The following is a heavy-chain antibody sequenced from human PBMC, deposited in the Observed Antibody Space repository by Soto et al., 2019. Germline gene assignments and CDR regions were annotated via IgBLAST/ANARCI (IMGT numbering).Heavy chain of an antibody. CDR3: ARDPSHGSGSYLDY. J-gene: IGHJ4*02. V-gene: IGHV3-33*01. D-gene: IGHD3-10*01. Sequence: QVQLVESGGGVVQPGRSLRLSCAASGFTFSDYGRHWVRQAPGKGLEWVAVIWFDGSNKYYADSVKGRFTLSRDNSKNTLYLQMNGLRAEDTAVFYCARDPSHGSGSYLDYWGQGTLVTVSS. CDR2: IWFDGSNK. CDR1: GFTFSDYG.